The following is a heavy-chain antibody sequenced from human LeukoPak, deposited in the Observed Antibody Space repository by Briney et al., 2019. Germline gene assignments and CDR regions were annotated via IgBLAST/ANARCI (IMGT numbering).Heavy chain of an antibody. Sequence: PSETLSLTCTVSGGSISSYYWSWIRQPPGKGLEWIGYIYYSGSTNYNPSLKGRVTISVDTSKNQFSLKLSSVTAADTAVYYCARGNYDFWSGYYYYYGMDVWGQGTTVTVSS. CDR1: GGSISSYY. CDR3: ARGNYDFWSGYYYYYGMDV. V-gene: IGHV4-59*01. D-gene: IGHD3-3*01. J-gene: IGHJ6*02. CDR2: IYYSGST.